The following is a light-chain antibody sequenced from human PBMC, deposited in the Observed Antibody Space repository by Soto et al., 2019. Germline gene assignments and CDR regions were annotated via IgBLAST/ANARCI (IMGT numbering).Light chain of an antibody. CDR3: CSFPGCTTLYL. J-gene: IGLJ1*01. Sequence: QSALTQPASVSGSPRQSITISCTGGSSDVGSSNFVSWYQQHPGKAPKLIIYEATRRPSGVSGRFSGSKSGNTASLTISGLQAEDEADYYCCSFPGCTTLYLFGTGTKVTVL. CDR1: SSDVGSSNF. V-gene: IGLV2-23*01. CDR2: EAT.